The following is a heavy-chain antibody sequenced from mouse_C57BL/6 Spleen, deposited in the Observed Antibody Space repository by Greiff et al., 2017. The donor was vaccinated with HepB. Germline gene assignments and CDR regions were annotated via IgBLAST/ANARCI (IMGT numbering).Heavy chain of an antibody. CDR1: GFTFSDYG. Sequence: EVKPMESGGGLVKPGGSLKLSCAASGFTFSDYGMHWVRQAPEKGLEWVAYISSGSSTIYYADTVKGRFTISRDNAKNTLFLQMTSLRSEDTAMYYCARRPFNWDYFDYWGQGTTLTVSS. CDR3: ARRPFNWDYFDY. V-gene: IGHV5-17*01. CDR2: ISSGSSTI. J-gene: IGHJ2*01. D-gene: IGHD4-1*01.